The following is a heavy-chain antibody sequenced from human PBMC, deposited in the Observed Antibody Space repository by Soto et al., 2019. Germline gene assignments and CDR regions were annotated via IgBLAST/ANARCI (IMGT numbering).Heavy chain of an antibody. CDR1: GFTFSSYA. J-gene: IGHJ4*02. Sequence: PGGSLRLSCAASGFTFSSYAMSWIRQAPGKGLEWVSAISGSGGSTYYADSVKGRFTISRGNSKNTLYLQMNSLRAEDTAVYYCAKVGYSSPGVDYWGQGTLVTVSS. D-gene: IGHD6-13*01. V-gene: IGHV3-23*01. CDR3: AKVGYSSPGVDY. CDR2: ISGSGGST.